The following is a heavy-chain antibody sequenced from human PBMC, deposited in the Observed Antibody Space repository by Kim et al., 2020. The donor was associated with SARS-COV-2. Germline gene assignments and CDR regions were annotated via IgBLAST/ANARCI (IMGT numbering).Heavy chain of an antibody. CDR2: IYPRDSDT. CDR3: TRYYDV. V-gene: IGHV5-51*01. Sequence: GESLKISCRGSGYLFTNYWIGWVRQRPGRGLEWMGVIYPRDSDTRYSSSFQGQITISVDKSINTAYLQWSSLKPSDTAIYYCTRYYDVWGRGTMVTVSS. CDR1: GYLFTNYW. J-gene: IGHJ3*01. D-gene: IGHD3-10*01.